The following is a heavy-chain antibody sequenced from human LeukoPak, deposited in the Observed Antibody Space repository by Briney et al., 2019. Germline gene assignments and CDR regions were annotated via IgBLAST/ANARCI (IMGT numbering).Heavy chain of an antibody. CDR1: GFTFSSYG. D-gene: IGHD1-26*01. Sequence: GGSLRLSCAASGFTFSSYGMHWVRQAPGKGLEWVAVISYDGSNKYYADSVKGRFTISRDNAKNSLYLQMNSLRAEDAAIYYCARDPYSGSYGDSYYYYMDVWGKGTTVTISS. V-gene: IGHV3-30*03. CDR3: ARDPYSGSYGDSYYYYMDV. J-gene: IGHJ6*03. CDR2: ISYDGSNK.